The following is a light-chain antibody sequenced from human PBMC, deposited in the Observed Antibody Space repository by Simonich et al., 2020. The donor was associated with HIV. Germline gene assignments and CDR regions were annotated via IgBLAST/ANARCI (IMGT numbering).Light chain of an antibody. J-gene: IGLJ3*02. CDR3: CSYAGSRNFWI. Sequence: QSALTQPASVSGSPGQSITISCTGTSSDVGGYNYVSWSQQHPDKAPKLMIYDVSKRPSGVSNRFSGSKSGNTASLTISGLQAEDEAGYFCCSYAGSRNFWIFGGGTKLTVL. V-gene: IGLV2-23*02. CDR2: DVS. CDR1: SSDVGGYNY.